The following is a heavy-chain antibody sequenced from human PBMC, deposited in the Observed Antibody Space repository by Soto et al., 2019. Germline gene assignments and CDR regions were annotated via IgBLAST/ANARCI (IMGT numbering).Heavy chain of an antibody. V-gene: IGHV3-15*01. D-gene: IGHD6-19*01. CDR1: GFTFSNAW. J-gene: IGHJ4*02. CDR3: TTEGSCSGWYYPYYFDY. Sequence: EVQLVESGGGLVKPGGSLRLSCAASGFTFSNAWMSWVRQAPGKGLEWVGRIKSKTDGGTTDYAAPVKGRFTISRDDSKNTLYLQMNSLKTEDTAVYYCTTEGSCSGWYYPYYFDYWGQGTLVTVSS. CDR2: IKSKTDGGTT.